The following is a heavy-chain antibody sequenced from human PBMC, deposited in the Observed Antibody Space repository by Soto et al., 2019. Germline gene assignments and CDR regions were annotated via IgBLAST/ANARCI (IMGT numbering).Heavy chain of an antibody. D-gene: IGHD1-1*01. CDR3: ARAFKRYAYGMDV. J-gene: IGHJ6*02. Sequence: SETLSLTCTVSGGSISSGGYYWSWIRQHPGKGLEWIGYIYYSGSTYYNPSLKSRVTISVDTSKNQFPLKLSSVTAADTAVYYCARAFKRYAYGMDVWGQGTTVTVSS. V-gene: IGHV4-31*03. CDR2: IYYSGST. CDR1: GGSISSGGYY.